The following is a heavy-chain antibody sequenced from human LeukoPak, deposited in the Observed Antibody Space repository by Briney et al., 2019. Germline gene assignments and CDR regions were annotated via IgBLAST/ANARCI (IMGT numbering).Heavy chain of an antibody. CDR3: ARRHAGQWLDYFDY. CDR2: INPVTGAT. CDR1: GYTFTSYF. V-gene: IGHV1-46*01. D-gene: IGHD6-19*01. Sequence: GASVKVSCKASGYTFTSYFMHWVRQAPGQGLEWMGLINPVTGATTYAQKFQGRVTMTRDTSTSTVYMELSSLRSEDTAVYYCARRHAGQWLDYFDYWGQGTLVTVSS. J-gene: IGHJ4*02.